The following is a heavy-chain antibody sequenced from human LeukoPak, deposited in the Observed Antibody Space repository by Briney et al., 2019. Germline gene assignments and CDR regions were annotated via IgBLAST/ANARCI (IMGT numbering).Heavy chain of an antibody. CDR2: IYSGGST. Sequence: GGSLRLSCAASGFTVSSNYMSWARQAPGKGLEWVSVIYSGGSTYYADSVKGRFTISRDNSKNTLYLQMNSLRAEDTAVYYCARDRGSGWYYFNYWGQGTLVTVSS. CDR3: ARDRGSGWYYFNY. J-gene: IGHJ4*02. D-gene: IGHD6-19*01. V-gene: IGHV3-53*01. CDR1: GFTVSSNY.